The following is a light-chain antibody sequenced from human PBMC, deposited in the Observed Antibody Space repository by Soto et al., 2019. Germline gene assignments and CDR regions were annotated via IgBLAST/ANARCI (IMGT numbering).Light chain of an antibody. CDR2: EVN. V-gene: IGLV2-8*01. J-gene: IGLJ2*01. CDR3: SSYAGSNIV. CDR1: SRDVGGYNF. Sequence: QSALTQPPSASGSPGQSVTVSCTGTSRDVGGYNFVSWYQLHPGKAPKLMIYEVNKRPSGVPARFSGSKSGNTASLTVSGLQAEDEADYYCSSYAGSNIVFGGGTKVTVL.